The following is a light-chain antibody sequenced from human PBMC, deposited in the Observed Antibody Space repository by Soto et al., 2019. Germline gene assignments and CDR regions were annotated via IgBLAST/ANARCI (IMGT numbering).Light chain of an antibody. Sequence: DIQMTQSPSTLSASVGDRVTITCRASQSISSWLAWYQQRPGKAPKVLIYKASSLQSGVPPRFSGSGSGTEFTLTISSLQPDDSATYYCQQYNTYPWTFGQGTKVEIK. CDR2: KAS. J-gene: IGKJ1*01. CDR3: QQYNTYPWT. V-gene: IGKV1-5*03. CDR1: QSISSW.